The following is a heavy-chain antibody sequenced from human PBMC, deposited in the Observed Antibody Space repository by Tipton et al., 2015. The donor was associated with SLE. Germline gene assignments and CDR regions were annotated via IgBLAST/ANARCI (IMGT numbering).Heavy chain of an antibody. J-gene: IGHJ4*02. CDR2: IIPSGGST. D-gene: IGHD3-16*01. Sequence: QLVQSGAEVKKPGASMKVSCKASGYTFTDYYTHWVRQVPGQGLEWMGIIIPSGGSTNYAQKLQGRVTMTRDTSTNTVYMELSSPTSEDTAVYYWVRELVGGRFDYWGQGTLVTVSS. V-gene: IGHV1-46*01. CDR1: GYTFTDYY. CDR3: VRELVGGRFDY.